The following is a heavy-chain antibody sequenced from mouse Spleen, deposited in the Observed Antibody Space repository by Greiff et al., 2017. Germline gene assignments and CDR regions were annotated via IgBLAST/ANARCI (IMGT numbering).Heavy chain of an antibody. CDR3: TRSTMITH. J-gene: IGHJ3*01. Sequence: VQLQQSGAELVRPGASVTLSCKASGYTFTDYEMHWVKQTPVHGLEWIGAIDPETGGTAYNQKFKGKAILTADKSSSTAYMELRSLTSEDSAVYYCTRSTMITHWGQGTLVTVSA. CDR1: GYTFTDYE. CDR2: IDPETGGT. V-gene: IGHV1-15*01. D-gene: IGHD2-4*01.